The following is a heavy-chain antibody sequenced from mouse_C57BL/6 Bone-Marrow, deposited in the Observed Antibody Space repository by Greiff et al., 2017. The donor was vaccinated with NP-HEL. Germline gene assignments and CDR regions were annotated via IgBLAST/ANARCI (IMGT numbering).Heavy chain of an antibody. CDR1: YTFTDYYM. J-gene: IGHJ2*01. D-gene: IGHD1-1*01. Sequence: VQLKESGPELVKPGASVKMSCKASGYTFTDYYMHWVKQKPGKGLEWIGEIYPGSGNTYYNEKFKGKATLTADTSSSTAYMQLSSLTSEDSAVYFCARGITTVVATDFDYWGQGTTLTVSS. V-gene: IGHV1-83*01. CDR2: YPGSGNTY. CDR3: RGITTVVATDFDY.